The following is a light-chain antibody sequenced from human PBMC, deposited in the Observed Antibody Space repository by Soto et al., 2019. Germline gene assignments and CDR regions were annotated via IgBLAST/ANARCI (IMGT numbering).Light chain of an antibody. V-gene: IGKV1-5*03. CDR1: QSIRDS. CDR2: RAS. J-gene: IGKJ4*01. Sequence: DIQMTQSPSTLAAFVGDRVTITCRANQSIRDSMAWYQQKAGKSPKLLIYRASSLESGVPSRFSGSGSGTEFILTITSLQPDDFATYYCQQSYNTPPTFGGGTKVDIK. CDR3: QQSYNTPPT.